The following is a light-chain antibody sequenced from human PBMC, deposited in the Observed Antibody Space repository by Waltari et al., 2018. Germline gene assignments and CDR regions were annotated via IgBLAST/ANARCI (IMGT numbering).Light chain of an antibody. J-gene: IGKJ1*01. CDR1: QNIFNH. CDR3: QHYDNWPPWT. CDR2: DAS. V-gene: IGKV3-15*01. Sequence: EIVMTQSPATLSVSPGERVSLSCRASQNIFNHLAWYQQKPGQAPRLLIYDASTTATGIPARFSGSRSGTNFTLTISGLQSEDFAVYYCQHYDNWPPWTFGQGTKVEV.